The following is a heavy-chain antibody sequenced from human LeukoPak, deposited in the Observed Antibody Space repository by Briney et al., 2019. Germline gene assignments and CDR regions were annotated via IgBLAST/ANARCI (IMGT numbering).Heavy chain of an antibody. CDR1: GYTFTGYY. CDR2: INPNSGGT. V-gene: IGHV1-2*02. J-gene: IGHJ4*02. D-gene: IGHD3-3*01. Sequence: ASVKVSCKASGYTFTGYYMHWVRQAPGQGLEWMGWINPNSGGTNYAQKFQGRVTMTRDTSTSTAYMELSRLRSDDTAVYYCARFGPTYYDFWSGYYHFDYWGQGTLVTVSS. CDR3: ARFGPTYYDFWSGYYHFDY.